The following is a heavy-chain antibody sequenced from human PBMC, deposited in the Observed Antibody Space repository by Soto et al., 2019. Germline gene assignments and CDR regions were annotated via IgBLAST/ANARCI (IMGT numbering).Heavy chain of an antibody. J-gene: IGHJ4*02. CDR1: GGPISSGGYY. V-gene: IGHV4-31*03. CDR3: ASNVGYYYDY. Sequence: QVQLQESGPGLVKPSQTLSLTCTVSGGPISSGGYYWSWIRQHPGKGLEWIGYIFTSGSIYYSPSLKSRLTISADPSKNQCALKLSSVTAAATAVYYCASNVGYYYDYWGQGTLVTVSS. CDR2: IFTSGSI. D-gene: IGHD3-22*01.